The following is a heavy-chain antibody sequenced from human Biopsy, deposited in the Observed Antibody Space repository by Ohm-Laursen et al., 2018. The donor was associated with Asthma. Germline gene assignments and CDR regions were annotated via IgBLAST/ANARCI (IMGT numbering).Heavy chain of an antibody. CDR2: SNSSLGTT. J-gene: IGHJ4*02. CDR1: GGTFNTYV. Sequence: GSSVKVSCKSLGGTFNTYVIGWVRQAPGQGLEGLGGSNSSLGTTTYPQKFQDRVTITGDDSTSTVYMELSSLRSEDTAVYYCARKAGSCISRTCYSLDFWGQGTLVTVSS. D-gene: IGHD2-2*01. CDR3: ARKAGSCISRTCYSLDF. V-gene: IGHV1-69*01.